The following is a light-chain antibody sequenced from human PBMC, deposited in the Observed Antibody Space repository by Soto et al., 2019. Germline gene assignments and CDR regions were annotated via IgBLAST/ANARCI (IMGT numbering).Light chain of an antibody. CDR1: SSDVGSYNY. CDR3: SSYTSGSTLYV. CDR2: ASS. J-gene: IGLJ1*01. Sequence: QYALTQPASVSGSPGQSITISCTGTSSDVGSYNYVSWYQHHPGKAPRLMIYASSNRPSGVSHRFSGSRSGNTASLTISGLQAEDEADYYCSSYTSGSTLYVFGTGTKVTVL. V-gene: IGLV2-14*01.